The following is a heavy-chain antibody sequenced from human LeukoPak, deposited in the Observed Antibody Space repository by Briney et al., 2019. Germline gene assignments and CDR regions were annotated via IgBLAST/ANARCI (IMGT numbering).Heavy chain of an antibody. CDR2: VYYSGST. Sequence: SETLSLTCTVSGGSISSYYWSWIRQPPGKGLEWIGYVYYSGSTSYNPSLKSRVSISVDTSKNQFSLKLSSVTAADTAVYYCARGGYSSGYSPFDYWGQGTLVTVSS. D-gene: IGHD3-22*01. CDR3: ARGGYSSGYSPFDY. CDR1: GGSISSYY. V-gene: IGHV4-59*08. J-gene: IGHJ4*02.